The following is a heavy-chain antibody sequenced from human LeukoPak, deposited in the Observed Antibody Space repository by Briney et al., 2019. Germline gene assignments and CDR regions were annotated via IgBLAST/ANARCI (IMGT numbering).Heavy chain of an antibody. D-gene: IGHD3-10*01. J-gene: IGHJ6*02. V-gene: IGHV1-46*01. CDR2: INPSGGST. Sequence: ASVKVSCKASGYTFISYYMHWVRQAPGQGLEWMGIINPSGGSTSYAQKFQGRVTMTRDTSTSTVYMELSSLRSEDTAVYYCASVPRRYYGSGSNYYGMDVWGQGTTVTVSS. CDR3: ASVPRRYYGSGSNYYGMDV. CDR1: GYTFISYY.